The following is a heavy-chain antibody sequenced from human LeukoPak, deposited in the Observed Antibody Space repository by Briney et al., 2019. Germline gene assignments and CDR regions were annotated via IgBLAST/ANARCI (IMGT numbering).Heavy chain of an antibody. CDR3: AKWHYYDSSGYFDY. Sequence: PGGSLRLSCAASGFTFSSYAMSWVRQAPGKGLEWVSAISGSGGSTYYAASVKGRFTISRDNSKNTLYLQMNSLRAEDTAVYYCAKWHYYDSSGYFDYWGQGTLATVSS. J-gene: IGHJ4*02. CDR1: GFTFSSYA. D-gene: IGHD3-22*01. CDR2: ISGSGGST. V-gene: IGHV3-23*01.